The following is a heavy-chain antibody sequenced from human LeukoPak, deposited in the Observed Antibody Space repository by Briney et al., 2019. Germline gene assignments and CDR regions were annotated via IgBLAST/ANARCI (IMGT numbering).Heavy chain of an antibody. J-gene: IGHJ3*02. CDR1: GFTFSTYW. CDR3: ASSPGSLGNFDI. Sequence: GGSLRLSCAASGFTFSTYWMHWVRQAPGKGLVWVSRIYNDESSINYADSVKGRFTISRDNAKNTLYLQMNSLRPEDTAVYYCASSPGSLGNFDIWGQGTMVTVSS. V-gene: IGHV3-74*01. CDR2: IYNDESSI. D-gene: IGHD3-16*01.